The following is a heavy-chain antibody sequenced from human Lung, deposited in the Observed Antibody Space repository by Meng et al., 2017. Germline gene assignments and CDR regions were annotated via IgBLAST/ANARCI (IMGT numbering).Heavy chain of an antibody. CDR3: ARGPTTMAHDFDY. J-gene: IGHJ4*02. Sequence: VRLYQWCAGMLARAGCVSLTCVVLGGSVSDCYWSCIRRPPGKGLELIGEINHSGSTNYNPSLESRATISVDQSQNNLSLKMSSVTAADSAVYYCARGPTTMAHDFDYWGQGTLVTVSS. CDR1: GGSVSDCY. CDR2: INHSGST. V-gene: IGHV4-34*01. D-gene: IGHD4-11*01.